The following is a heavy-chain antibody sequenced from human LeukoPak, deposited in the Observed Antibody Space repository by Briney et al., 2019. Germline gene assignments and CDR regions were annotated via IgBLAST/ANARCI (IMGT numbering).Heavy chain of an antibody. J-gene: IGHJ4*02. Sequence: GASVKVSCKASGGTFSSYAISWVRQAPGQGLEWMGRIIPILGIANYAQKFQGRVTITADKSTSTAYMELSSLRSEDTAVYYCARGTTAPAHHFDYWGQGTLVTVSS. CDR3: ARGTTAPAHHFDY. CDR2: IIPILGIA. V-gene: IGHV1-69*04. D-gene: IGHD1-7*01. CDR1: GGTFSSYA.